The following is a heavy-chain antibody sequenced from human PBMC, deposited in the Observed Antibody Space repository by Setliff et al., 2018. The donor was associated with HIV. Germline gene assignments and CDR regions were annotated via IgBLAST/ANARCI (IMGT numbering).Heavy chain of an antibody. CDR3: ALRPRYYYGLDV. Sequence: GSGPTLVNPTQTLTLTCTLSGFSLSTGGMCVNWIRQPPGKALEWLARIDWDDDKKYNTSLKTRLIISKDTSKNQVVLIMTNMDPVDTATYYCALRPRYYYGLDVWGQGTTVTVSS. CDR2: IDWDDDK. CDR1: GFSLSTGGMC. J-gene: IGHJ6*02. V-gene: IGHV2-70*11.